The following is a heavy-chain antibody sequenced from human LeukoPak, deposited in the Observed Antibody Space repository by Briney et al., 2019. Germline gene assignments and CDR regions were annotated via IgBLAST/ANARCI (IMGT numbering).Heavy chain of an antibody. CDR2: INPNSGGT. V-gene: IGHV1-2*02. Sequence: ASVKVSCTASGYTFTGYYIHWVRQAPGQGFEWRGWINPNSGGTNYAQKFQGRVTMTRDTSISTAYMELSRLTSDDTAVYYCARDAIVRDYSNSDYWGQGTLVTVSS. CDR1: GYTFTGYY. J-gene: IGHJ4*02. CDR3: ARDAIVRDYSNSDY. D-gene: IGHD4-11*01.